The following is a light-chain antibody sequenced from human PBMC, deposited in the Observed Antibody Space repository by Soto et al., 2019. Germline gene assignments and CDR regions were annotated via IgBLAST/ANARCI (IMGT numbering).Light chain of an antibody. Sequence: QSALTQPPSASGSPGQSVTISCTGTSSDVGAYKYVSWYQQYPGKAPKLMIYEVTKRPSGVPDRFSGSKSGNTASLTVSGLLAEDEADYYCTSYVGHDSWVFGGGIKLTVL. CDR1: SSDVGAYKY. J-gene: IGLJ3*02. CDR2: EVT. CDR3: TSYVGHDSWV. V-gene: IGLV2-8*01.